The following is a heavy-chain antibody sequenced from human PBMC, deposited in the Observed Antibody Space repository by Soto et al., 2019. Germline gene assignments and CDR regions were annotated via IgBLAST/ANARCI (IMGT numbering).Heavy chain of an antibody. CDR2: ISDSGGRI. Sequence: EVQFLESGGGLVQPGGSLRLSCAASGFTFSSYAMSWVRQAPGKGLEWVSAISDSGGRIYYADSVKGRFTISRDNSKNSLYLQVNSQRAEDTAVYYCAKARVQVLFEYWGQGTLVTVSS. CDR1: GFTFSSYA. D-gene: IGHD1-1*01. J-gene: IGHJ4*02. CDR3: AKARVQVLFEY. V-gene: IGHV3-23*01.